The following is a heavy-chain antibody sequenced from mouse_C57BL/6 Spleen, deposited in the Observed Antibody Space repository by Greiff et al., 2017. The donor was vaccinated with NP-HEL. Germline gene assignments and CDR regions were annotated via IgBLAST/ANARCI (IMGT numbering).Heavy chain of an antibody. J-gene: IGHJ1*03. CDR3: ARETVVAPYWYCDD. D-gene: IGHD1-1*01. CDR2: IYPGGGDT. V-gene: IGHV1-82*01. Sequence: QVQLQQSGPELVKPGASVKISCKASGYAFSSSWMNWVKQRPGKGLEWIGRIYPGGGDTNYTGKFKGKATLTADKSSSTAYMQLSSLTSEDSAVYFCARETVVAPYWYCDDWGKGTTVTVAS. CDR1: GYAFSSSW.